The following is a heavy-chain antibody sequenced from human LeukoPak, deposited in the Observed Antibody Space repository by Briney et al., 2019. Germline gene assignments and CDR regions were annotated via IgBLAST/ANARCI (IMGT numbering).Heavy chain of an antibody. J-gene: IGHJ4*02. CDR2: IIPIFGTA. Sequence: SVKVSCKASGGTFSSYAISWVRQAPGQGLEWMGGIIPIFGTANYAQKFQGRVTITADESTSTAYMELSSLRSEDTAVYYCARDDGSSSWSWYYFDYWGQGTLVTVSS. CDR3: ARDDGSSSWSWYYFDY. D-gene: IGHD6-13*01. V-gene: IGHV1-69*01. CDR1: GGTFSSYA.